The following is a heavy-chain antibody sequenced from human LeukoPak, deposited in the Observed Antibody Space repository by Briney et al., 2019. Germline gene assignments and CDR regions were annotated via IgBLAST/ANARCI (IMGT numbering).Heavy chain of an antibody. CDR1: GYTFTSYG. V-gene: IGHV1-18*01. Sequence: ASVKVSCKASGYTFTSYGISWVRQAPGQALEWMGWISAYNGYRNYVQKFQGRVTMTTDTSTSTGYMELRSLTSDDTGVYYCARSGPRGNWNDDFWGQGTLVIVSS. CDR2: ISAYNGYR. J-gene: IGHJ4*02. D-gene: IGHD1-1*01. CDR3: ARSGPRGNWNDDF.